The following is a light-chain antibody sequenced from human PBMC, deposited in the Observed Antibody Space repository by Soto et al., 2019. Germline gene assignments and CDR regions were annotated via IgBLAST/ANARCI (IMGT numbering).Light chain of an antibody. V-gene: IGKV3D-15*01. CDR2: STT. J-gene: IGKJ5*01. CDR3: QQYNNWPCT. CDR1: QRISGN. Sequence: VITQSPAALYLSTVESATLSCRASQRISGNLAWCQQKPGQAPRVLIYSTTTRGTGITARFSGSGSGTEFTLTISRLQSEDFAVYYCQQYNNWPCTFGQGTQLEI.